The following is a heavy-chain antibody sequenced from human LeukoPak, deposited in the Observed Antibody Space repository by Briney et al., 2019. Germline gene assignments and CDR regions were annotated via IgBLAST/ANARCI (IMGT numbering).Heavy chain of an antibody. V-gene: IGHV3-21*01. D-gene: IGHD3-3*01. Sequence: GGSLRLSCAASGFTFSSCTMNWVRQAPGKGLEWVSCIDSSSSYIYYADSVKGRFTISRANAKNSLFLQMNSLRAEDTAVYYCARGPHGGFVIIPTEFWGQGTLVTVSS. CDR3: ARGPHGGFVIIPTEF. CDR1: GFTFSSCT. CDR2: IDSSSSYI. J-gene: IGHJ4*02.